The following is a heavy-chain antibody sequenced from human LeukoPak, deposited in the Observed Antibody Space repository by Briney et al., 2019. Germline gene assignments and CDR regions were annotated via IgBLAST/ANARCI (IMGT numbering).Heavy chain of an antibody. CDR3: ARSDCTNGVCYTVGYYYYGMDV. CDR2: ISYDGSNK. D-gene: IGHD2-8*01. Sequence: GGSLRLSCAASGFTFNSYAMHWVRQAPGKGLEWVAVISYDGSNKYYADSVKGRFTISRDNSKNTLYLQMNSLRAEDTAVYYCARSDCTNGVCYTVGYYYYGMDVWGQGTTVTVSS. J-gene: IGHJ6*02. CDR1: GFTFNSYA. V-gene: IGHV3-30-3*01.